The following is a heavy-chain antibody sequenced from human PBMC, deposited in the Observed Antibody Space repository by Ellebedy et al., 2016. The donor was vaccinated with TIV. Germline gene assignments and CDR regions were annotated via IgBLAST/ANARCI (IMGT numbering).Heavy chain of an antibody. CDR2: IDWDDDK. V-gene: IGHV2-70*04. D-gene: IGHD2-21*02. CDR3: ARISEDTTGTGDSFDY. CDR1: GFSLSTAGMR. Sequence: SGPTLVKPTQTLTLTCTFSGFSLSTAGMRVSWIRQPPGKALEWLARIDWDDDKFYTPSLETRLTISKDTSTNQVVLTMTNMDPVDTATYYCARISEDTTGTGDSFDYWGQGTLVTVSS. J-gene: IGHJ4*02.